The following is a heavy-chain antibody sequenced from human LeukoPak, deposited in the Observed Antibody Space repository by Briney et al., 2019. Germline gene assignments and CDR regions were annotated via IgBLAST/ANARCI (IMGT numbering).Heavy chain of an antibody. V-gene: IGHV1-18*01. D-gene: IGHD4-17*01. Sequence: ASVKVSCKASGYTFTSYGISWVRQAPGQGLEWVGWISAYNGNTNYAQKLQGRVTMTTDTSTSRAYMELGSVRSDDTSVCYCSRYDYGAVFDYWGQGTLVTVSS. CDR3: SRYDYGAVFDY. CDR2: ISAYNGNT. CDR1: GYTFTSYG. J-gene: IGHJ4*02.